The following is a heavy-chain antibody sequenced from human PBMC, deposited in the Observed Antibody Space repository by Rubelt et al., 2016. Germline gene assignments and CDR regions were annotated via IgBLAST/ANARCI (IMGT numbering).Heavy chain of an antibody. CDR1: GYTFTSYA. CDR2: DNAGNGIT. CDR3: ARSKDTSMVTDADWYFDL. V-gene: IGHV1-3*01. Sequence: QVQLVQSGAEVKKPGASVKASCKASGYTFTSYAFHLVRQAPGQRPDWMGWDNAGNGITKYSQKFPGRVTLTRDRSASTAYMGLSRLRSEHTAVYYCARSKDTSMVTDADWYFDLWGRGTLVTVSS. D-gene: IGHD5-18*01. J-gene: IGHJ2*01.